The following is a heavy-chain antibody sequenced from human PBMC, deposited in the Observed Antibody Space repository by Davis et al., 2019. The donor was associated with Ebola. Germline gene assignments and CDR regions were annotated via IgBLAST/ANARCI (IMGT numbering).Heavy chain of an antibody. V-gene: IGHV1-2*06. CDR3: ASGTTVTTGFDN. Sequence: ASVKVSCKASGYTFTGYYMHWVRQAPGQGLEWLGRINPNSGGTNYAQKFQGRVTMTRDTSISTAYMELSSLRSDDTAVYYCASGTTVTTGFDNWGQGTLVTVSS. D-gene: IGHD4-17*01. CDR2: INPNSGGT. CDR1: GYTFTGYY. J-gene: IGHJ4*02.